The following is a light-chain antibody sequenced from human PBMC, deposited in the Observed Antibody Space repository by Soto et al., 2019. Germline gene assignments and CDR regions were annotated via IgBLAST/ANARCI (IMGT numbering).Light chain of an antibody. J-gene: IGKJ1*01. Sequence: ESVLTQSPGTLSLSPGERATLSCRASQSVSSSYLAWYQQKPGQAPRLLIYGASTRATGIPDRFSGSGSGTDLTLTISRLEPEDSAVYYCQQYGSSPTWTFGQGTKVEIK. CDR3: QQYGSSPTWT. CDR2: GAS. CDR1: QSVSSSY. V-gene: IGKV3-20*01.